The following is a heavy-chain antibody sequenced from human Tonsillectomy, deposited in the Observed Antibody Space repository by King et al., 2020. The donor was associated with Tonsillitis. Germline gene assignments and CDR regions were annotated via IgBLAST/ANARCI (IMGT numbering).Heavy chain of an antibody. CDR3: ARLWLGESPYFDY. CDR2: FYYSGST. D-gene: IGHD3-10*01. J-gene: IGHJ4*02. Sequence: QLQESGPGLVKPSETLSLTCTVSGGSISSYYWSWIRQPPGKGLEWIGYFYYSGSTNYNPSLKSRVTMSVDTSKNQFSLKLSSVTAADTATYYCARLWLGESPYFDYWGQGTLVIVSS. CDR1: GGSISSYY. V-gene: IGHV4-59*08.